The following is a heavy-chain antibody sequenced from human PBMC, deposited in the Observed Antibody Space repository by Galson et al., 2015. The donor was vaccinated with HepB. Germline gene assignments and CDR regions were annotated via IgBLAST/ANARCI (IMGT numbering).Heavy chain of an antibody. CDR2: IYSGGST. D-gene: IGHD3-9*01. CDR1: GFTVSSNY. Sequence: SLRLSCAASGFTVSSNYMSWVRQAPGKGLEWVSVIYSGGSTYYADSVKGRFTISRDNSKNTLYLQMNSLRAEDTAVYYCARMGGLRYFDWPTADYWGQGTLVTVSS. CDR3: ARMGGLRYFDWPTADY. V-gene: IGHV3-53*01. J-gene: IGHJ4*02.